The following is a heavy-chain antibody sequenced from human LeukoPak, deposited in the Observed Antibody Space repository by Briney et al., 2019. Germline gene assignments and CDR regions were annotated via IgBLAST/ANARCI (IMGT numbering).Heavy chain of an antibody. J-gene: IGHJ4*02. V-gene: IGHV3-7*03. CDR1: GFTFSSYW. CDR3: AKDQVRYYDSSGYYHTFDY. D-gene: IGHD3-22*01. CDR2: IKQDGSEK. Sequence: PGGSLRLSCAASGFTFSSYWMSWVRQAPEKGLEWVANIKQDGSEKYYVDSVKGRFTISRDNSKNALYLQMNSLRAEDTAVYYCAKDQVRYYDSSGYYHTFDYWGQGTLVTVSS.